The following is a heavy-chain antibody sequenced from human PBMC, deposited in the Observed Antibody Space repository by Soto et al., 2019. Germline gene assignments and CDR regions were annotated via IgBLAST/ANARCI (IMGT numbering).Heavy chain of an antibody. J-gene: IGHJ4*02. D-gene: IGHD6-19*01. Sequence: ASVKVSCKASGYTFNGYFVHWVRQAPGQGLEWMGWINPNSGDTNFAQKFQGRVTMTRDTSISTAYMELSRLRSDDTAVYYCAREGSGGYRVFDHWGQGTLVTVSS. CDR3: AREGSGGYRVFDH. CDR2: INPNSGDT. V-gene: IGHV1-2*02. CDR1: GYTFNGYF.